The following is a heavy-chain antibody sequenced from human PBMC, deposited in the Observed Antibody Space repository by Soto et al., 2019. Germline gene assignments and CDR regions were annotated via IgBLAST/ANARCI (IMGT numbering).Heavy chain of an antibody. J-gene: IGHJ4*02. CDR2: FNKNGFPI. V-gene: IGHV3-48*02. CDR3: ARGAVTGPSLFDY. D-gene: IGHD6-19*01. Sequence: GGALRLSCAVSAVTLTTYSMNCVRKAPGKGLEWISFFNKNGFPIYYADSVKGRFTISRDYSKNSLYLQMDSLRHEDTAVYYCARGAVTGPSLFDYWGRGTMGTVSS. CDR1: AVTLTTYS.